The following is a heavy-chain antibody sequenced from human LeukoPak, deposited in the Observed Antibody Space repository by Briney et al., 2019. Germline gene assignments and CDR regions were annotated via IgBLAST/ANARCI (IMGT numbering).Heavy chain of an antibody. D-gene: IGHD6-6*01. CDR1: GYTFTSYY. V-gene: IGHV1-69*13. CDR2: IIPIFGTA. CDR3: TRVGDIAARAFDI. Sequence: SVKVSCKASGYTFTSYYMHWVPQAPGQGLEWMGGIIPIFGTANYAQKFQGRVTITADESTSTAYMELSSLRSEDTAGYYCTRVGDIAARAFDIWGQGTMVTVSS. J-gene: IGHJ3*02.